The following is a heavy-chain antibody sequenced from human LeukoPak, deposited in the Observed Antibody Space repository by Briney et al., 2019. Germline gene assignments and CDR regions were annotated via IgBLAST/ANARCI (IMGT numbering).Heavy chain of an antibody. J-gene: IGHJ4*02. CDR2: MNPNSGNT. D-gene: IGHD3-10*01. Sequence: RASVKVSCKASGYTFTSYDINWVRQATGQGLEWMGWMNPNSGNTGYAQKFQGRVTITRNTSISTAYMELSSLRSGDTAVYYCARRLSITMVWGLRRGGYYFDYWGQGTLVTVSS. CDR1: GYTFTSYD. CDR3: ARRLSITMVWGLRRGGYYFDY. V-gene: IGHV1-8*03.